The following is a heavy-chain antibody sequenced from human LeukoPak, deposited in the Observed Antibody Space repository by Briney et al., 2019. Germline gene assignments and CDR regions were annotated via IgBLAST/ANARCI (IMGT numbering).Heavy chain of an antibody. V-gene: IGHV3-21*01. J-gene: IGHJ6*02. CDR1: GFTFSSYS. Sequence: GGSLRLACGVSGFTFSSYSMNWVRQAPGKGLEWVSSISDSSTYIFYADSVRGRFTISRDNAKNSLYLQMNSLRAEDTAVYYCARMRSGSFGMDIWGQGTTVTVSS. CDR3: ARMRSGSFGMDI. D-gene: IGHD3-10*01. CDR2: ISDSSTYI.